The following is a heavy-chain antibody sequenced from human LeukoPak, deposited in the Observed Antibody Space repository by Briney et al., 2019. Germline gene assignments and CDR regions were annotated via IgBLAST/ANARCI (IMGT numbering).Heavy chain of an antibody. CDR1: GFTVTTNY. CDR2: VYSGGAT. J-gene: IGHJ3*01. Sequence: GGSLRLSCAPSGFTVTTNYMNWDRQAPGEGLEWVSIVYSGGATYYADSVKDRFTIFRDNSKNTVFLQMNSLRVEDTAVYYCARGDFDFWGQGTMVTVSA. CDR3: ARGDFDF. V-gene: IGHV3-66*01.